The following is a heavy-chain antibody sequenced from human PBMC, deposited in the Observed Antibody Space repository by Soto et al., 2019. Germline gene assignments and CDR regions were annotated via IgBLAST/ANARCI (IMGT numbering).Heavy chain of an antibody. Sequence: PSETLSLTCTVSGGSISSYYWSWIRQHPGKGLEWIGYIYYSGSTYYNPSLKSRVTISVDTSKNQFSLKLSSVTAADTAVYYCARDVPAATSYGMDVWGQGTTVTVSS. CDR1: GGSISSYY. CDR3: ARDVPAATSYGMDV. V-gene: IGHV4-59*06. CDR2: IYYSGST. J-gene: IGHJ6*02. D-gene: IGHD2-2*01.